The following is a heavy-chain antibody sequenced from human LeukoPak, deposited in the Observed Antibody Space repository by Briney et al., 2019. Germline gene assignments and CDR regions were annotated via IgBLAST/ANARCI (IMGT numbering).Heavy chain of an antibody. CDR2: ISAYNGNT. V-gene: IGHV1-18*01. CDR3: ARSGYCSSTSCYRGILDYYYYMDV. CDR1: GYTFTSYG. D-gene: IGHD2-2*01. J-gene: IGHJ6*03. Sequence: ASVKVSCKASGYTFTSYGISWVRQAPGQGLEWMGWISAYNGNTNYAQKLQGRVTMTTDTSTSTAYMELRSLRSDDTAVYYCARSGYCSSTSCYRGILDYYYYMDVWGKGTTVTVSS.